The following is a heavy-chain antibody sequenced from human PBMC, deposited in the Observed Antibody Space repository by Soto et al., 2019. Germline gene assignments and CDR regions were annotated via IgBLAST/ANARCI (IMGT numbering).Heavy chain of an antibody. CDR1: GFTFGDYA. CDR3: TRLVAPSYDSSGYYYFDY. CDR2: IRSKAYGGTT. V-gene: IGHV3-49*03. J-gene: IGHJ4*02. D-gene: IGHD3-22*01. Sequence: GGSLRLSCTASGFTFGDYAMSWFRQAPGKGLERVGFIRSKAYGGTTEYVASVKGRFTISRDDSKSIAYLQMNSLKTEDTAVYYCTRLVAPSYDSSGYYYFDYWGQGTLVTVSS.